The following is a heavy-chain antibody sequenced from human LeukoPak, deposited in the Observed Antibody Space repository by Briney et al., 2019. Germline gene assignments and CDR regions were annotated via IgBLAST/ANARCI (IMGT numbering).Heavy chain of an antibody. D-gene: IGHD2-2*01. Sequence: GGSLRLSCAASGFTFSSYSMNWVRQAPGKGREWVSSISSSSSYIYYADSVNGRFTISRDNAKNSLYLQMNRLRAEDTAVYYCARGAVPAASLDYWGQGTLVTVSS. CDR3: ARGAVPAASLDY. J-gene: IGHJ4*02. CDR2: ISSSSSYI. CDR1: GFTFSSYS. V-gene: IGHV3-21*01.